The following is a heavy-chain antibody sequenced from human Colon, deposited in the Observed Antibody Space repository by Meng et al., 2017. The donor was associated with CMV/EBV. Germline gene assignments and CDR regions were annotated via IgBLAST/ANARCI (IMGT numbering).Heavy chain of an antibody. Sequence: GESLKISCIASGFNFDDYGMNWVRQVPGKEPEWVAGVNWKGSSTTYADSVKGRFTISRDNAKKLLFLQMNSLRDEDTALYYCEQGLNDYWGQGTLVTVSS. J-gene: IGHJ4*02. CDR3: EQGLNDY. CDR1: GFNFDDYG. CDR2: VNWKGSST. D-gene: IGHD1/OR15-1a*01. V-gene: IGHV3-20*04.